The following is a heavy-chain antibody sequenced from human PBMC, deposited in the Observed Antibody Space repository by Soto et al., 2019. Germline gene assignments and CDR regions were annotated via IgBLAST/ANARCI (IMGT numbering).Heavy chain of an antibody. CDR1: GFTFSSYA. J-gene: IGHJ4*02. CDR2: ISYDGSNK. CDR3: ARVGVDTAMVSFVY. V-gene: IGHV3-30-3*01. Sequence: QVQLVESGGGVVQPGRSLRLSCAASGFTFSSYAMHWVRQAPGKGLEWVAVISYDGSNKYYADSVKGRFTISRDNSKNTLYLQMNSLRAEDTAVYYCARVGVDTAMVSFVYWGQGTLVTVSS. D-gene: IGHD5-18*01.